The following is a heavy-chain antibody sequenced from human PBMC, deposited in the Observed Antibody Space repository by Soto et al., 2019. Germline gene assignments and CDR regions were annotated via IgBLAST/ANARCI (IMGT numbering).Heavy chain of an antibody. J-gene: IGHJ4*02. CDR1: GFTFSSYA. CDR3: ASDFGQSTPLYYFDY. V-gene: IGHV3-30-3*01. Sequence: PGGSLRLSCAASGFTFSSYAMHWVRQAPGKGLEWVAVISYDGSNKYYADSVKGRFTISRDNSKNTLYLQMNSLRAEDTAVYYCASDFGQSTPLYYFDYWGQGTLVTVSS. CDR2: ISYDGSNK. D-gene: IGHD3-3*01.